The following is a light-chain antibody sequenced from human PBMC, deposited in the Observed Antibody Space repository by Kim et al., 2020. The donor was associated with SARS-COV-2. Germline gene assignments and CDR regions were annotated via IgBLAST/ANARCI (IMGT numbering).Light chain of an antibody. J-gene: IGKJ2*01. CDR2: DVS. Sequence: DVVMTQSPLSLAVTLGQPASISCRSSLSLVNRDGNTYLNWIYQRPGQSPRRLIHDVSKRDSGVPDRFIGSGSGTDFTLKISGVEAEDVGVYYCLQGTHWPKTFGKGTQLEI. V-gene: IGKV2-30*01. CDR1: LSLVNRDGNTY. CDR3: LQGTHWPKT.